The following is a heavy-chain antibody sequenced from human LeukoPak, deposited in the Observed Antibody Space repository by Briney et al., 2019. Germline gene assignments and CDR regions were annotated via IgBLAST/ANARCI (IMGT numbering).Heavy chain of an antibody. D-gene: IGHD3-10*01. CDR1: GFTFSSYS. V-gene: IGHV3-21*01. J-gene: IGHJ4*02. CDR2: ISSSSSYI. Sequence: GGSLRLSCAASGFTFSSYSMNWVRQAPGKGLEWVSSISSSSSYIYYADSVKGRFTISRDNAKNSLYLQMNSLRAEDTAVYYCARDLTCYYGSGSYYLAPGYFDYWGQGTLVTVSS. CDR3: ARDLTCYYGSGSYYLAPGYFDY.